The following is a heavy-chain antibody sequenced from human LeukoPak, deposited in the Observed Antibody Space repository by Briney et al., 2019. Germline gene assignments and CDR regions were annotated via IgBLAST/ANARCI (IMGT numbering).Heavy chain of an antibody. V-gene: IGHV3-30*04. D-gene: IGHD3-10*01. Sequence: GGSLRLSCAASGFTFSRYAMYWVRQAPGKGLEWVAVILYDGSNKYYADSVQGRFTIARDNSKNMLYLQMNSLTTEDTVVFYCARGPTYYYVDFWGQGTLVTVSS. CDR1: GFTFSRYA. CDR3: ARGPTYYYVDF. J-gene: IGHJ4*02. CDR2: ILYDGSNK.